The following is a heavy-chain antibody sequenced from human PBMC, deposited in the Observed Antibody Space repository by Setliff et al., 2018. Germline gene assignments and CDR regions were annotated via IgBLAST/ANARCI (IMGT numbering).Heavy chain of an antibody. D-gene: IGHD1-1*01. J-gene: IGHJ6*03. CDR1: GYTFTGHY. V-gene: IGHV1-2*02. CDR3: ARSPTRTTGSHYLGYYYYYMDF. Sequence: GASVKVSCKASGYTFTGHYLHWVRQAPGQGLEWMGWINPNNGGTKYAQKFQGRVTMTRDTSISTGYMELSRLRYDDTAVYYCARSPTRTTGSHYLGYYYYYMDFWGKGTTVTVSS. CDR2: INPNNGGT.